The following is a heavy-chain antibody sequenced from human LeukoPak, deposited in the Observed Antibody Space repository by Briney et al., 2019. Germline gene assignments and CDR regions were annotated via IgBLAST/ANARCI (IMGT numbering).Heavy chain of an antibody. D-gene: IGHD2-2*01. Sequence: ASVKVSCKASGYSFTSYYIHWVRQAPGQELEWMGIINPSGGSTSYAQKFQGRVIMTRDTSTSTVYMDLSSLRSEDTAVYYCATDGSSTDDYYFDYWGQGTLVTVSS. CDR3: ATDGSSTDDYYFDY. J-gene: IGHJ4*02. V-gene: IGHV1-46*01. CDR1: GYSFTSYY. CDR2: INPSGGST.